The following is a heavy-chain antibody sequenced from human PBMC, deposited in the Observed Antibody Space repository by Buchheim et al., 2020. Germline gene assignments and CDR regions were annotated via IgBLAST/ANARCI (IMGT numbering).Heavy chain of an antibody. CDR2: ISYDGSNK. CDR3: AKDVDSGSYFDY. CDR1: GFTFSSYG. J-gene: IGHJ4*02. Sequence: QVQLVESGGGVVQPGRSLRLSCAASGFTFSSYGMHWVRQAPGKGLEWVAVISYDGSNKYYADSVKGRFTISRDNSKNKLYLQMNSLRAEDTAVYYCAKDVDSGSYFDYWGQGTL. V-gene: IGHV3-30*18. D-gene: IGHD1-26*01.